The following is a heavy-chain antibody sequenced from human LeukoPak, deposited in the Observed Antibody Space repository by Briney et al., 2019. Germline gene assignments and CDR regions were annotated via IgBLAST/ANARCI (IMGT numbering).Heavy chain of an antibody. Sequence: GGSLRLSCAASGFTFSSYSMNWVRQAPGKGLEWVSSISSSSSYIYYADSVKGRFTISRDNSKSTLYLQMNSLRADDTAVYYCASGYSSDWAIDYWGQGTLVTVSS. CDR2: ISSSSSYI. CDR3: ASGYSSDWAIDY. CDR1: GFTFSSYS. J-gene: IGHJ4*02. V-gene: IGHV3-21*04. D-gene: IGHD6-19*01.